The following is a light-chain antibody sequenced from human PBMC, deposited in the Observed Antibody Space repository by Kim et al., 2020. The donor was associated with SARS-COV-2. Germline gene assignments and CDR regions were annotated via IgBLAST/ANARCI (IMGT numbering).Light chain of an antibody. Sequence: NFMLTQPHSVSESPGKTVTISCTRSSGSIASKYVQWYQRSPGSAPTTLIYGDDQRPSGVPDRFSASIDTSSNSASLIISGLKTEDEADYYCQSYDNNNHGVFGGGTQLTVL. CDR3: QSYDNNNHGV. V-gene: IGLV6-57*04. CDR2: GDD. CDR1: SGSIASKY. J-gene: IGLJ3*02.